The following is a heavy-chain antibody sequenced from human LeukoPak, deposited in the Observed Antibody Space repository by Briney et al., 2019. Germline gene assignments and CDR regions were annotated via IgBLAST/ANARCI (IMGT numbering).Heavy chain of an antibody. CDR1: GFTFTDHP. Sequence: PGGSLRLSCVASGFTFTDHPMNWVRQAPGMGLEWVSDISSTSRTIYYADPAKGRFTISRDNAKNSLYLQMNSLRDEDTAVYYCARQMTPHGNFDYWGQGTLVTVSS. CDR3: ARQMTPHGNFDY. CDR2: ISSTSRTI. J-gene: IGHJ4*02. V-gene: IGHV3-48*02. D-gene: IGHD1-26*01.